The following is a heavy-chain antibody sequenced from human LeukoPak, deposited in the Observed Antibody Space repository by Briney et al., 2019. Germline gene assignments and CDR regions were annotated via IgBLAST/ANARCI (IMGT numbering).Heavy chain of an antibody. CDR3: ARGYGKNYLNY. CDR1: GFTFNSYA. D-gene: IGHD5-18*01. Sequence: LGGSLRLSCEASGFTFNSYAMHWVRQVPGKGLQWVAFIRYDGSDKYYADSVKGRFTISRDNSKNTLYLQLNSLIPDDMAVYYCARGYGKNYLNYWGQGTLVTFST. J-gene: IGHJ4*02. V-gene: IGHV3-30*02. CDR2: IRYDGSDK.